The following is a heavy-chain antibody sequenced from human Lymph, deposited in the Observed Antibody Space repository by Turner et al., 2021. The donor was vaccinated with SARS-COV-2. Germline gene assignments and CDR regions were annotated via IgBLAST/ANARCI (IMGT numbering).Heavy chain of an antibody. V-gene: IGHV3-33*01. D-gene: IGHD3-16*01. J-gene: IGHJ4*02. CDR1: GFTFSNSG. CDR2: IWFDGSNK. Sequence: QVQLVESGGGVVQPGRSLRLSCAASGFTFSNSGMPWVRQAPGKGLEWVAVIWFDGSNKYYADSVKGRFTISRDNSKNTLYLQMNSLRAEDTAVYYCARHNGGRLDYWGQGTRVTVSS. CDR3: ARHNGGRLDY.